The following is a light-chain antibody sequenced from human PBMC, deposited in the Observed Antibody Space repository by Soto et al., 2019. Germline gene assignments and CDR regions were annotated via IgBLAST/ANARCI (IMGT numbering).Light chain of an antibody. Sequence: EIALTRSPGTLDMSSGEMATLSCRASQSVSHNYLAWYQQKPGQAPRLLIYGASNRATGIPDRFSGSGSGTDFTLTISRLEPEEFAVYYCQQYGSSGTFGQGTKLDIK. CDR2: GAS. V-gene: IGKV3-20*01. CDR1: QSVSHNY. J-gene: IGKJ1*01. CDR3: QQYGSSGT.